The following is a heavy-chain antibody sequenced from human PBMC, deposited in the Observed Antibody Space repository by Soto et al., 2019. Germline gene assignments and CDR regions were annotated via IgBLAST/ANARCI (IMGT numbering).Heavy chain of an antibody. D-gene: IGHD3-16*01. Sequence: GGSLRLSCAASGFTFSSYAMHWVRQAPGKGLEWVAVISYDGSNKYYADSVKGRFTISRDNSKNTLYLQMNSLRAEDTAVYYCARDLAYYDYVWGSGPTYYFDYWGQGTLVTVSS. J-gene: IGHJ4*02. CDR3: ARDLAYYDYVWGSGPTYYFDY. CDR2: ISYDGSNK. V-gene: IGHV3-30-3*01. CDR1: GFTFSSYA.